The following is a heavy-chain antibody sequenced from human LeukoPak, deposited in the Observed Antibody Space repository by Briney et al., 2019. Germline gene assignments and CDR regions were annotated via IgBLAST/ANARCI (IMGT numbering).Heavy chain of an antibody. CDR3: AKTSSSWSPSPWY. J-gene: IGHJ4*02. CDR2: ISGSGGST. D-gene: IGHD6-13*01. V-gene: IGHV3-23*01. Sequence: PGGSLRLSGAASGFTFSSYAMSWVRQAPGKGLDWVSAISGSGGSTYYADSVKGRFTISRDNSKNTLYLQMNSLRAEDTAVYYCAKTSSSWSPSPWYWGQGTLVTVSS. CDR1: GFTFSSYA.